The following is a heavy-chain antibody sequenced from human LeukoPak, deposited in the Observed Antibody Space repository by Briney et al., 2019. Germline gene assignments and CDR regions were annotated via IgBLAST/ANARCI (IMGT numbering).Heavy chain of an antibody. CDR1: GYTFTSYD. J-gene: IGHJ6*03. CDR2: MNPNSGNT. Sequence: GASVKVSCKASGYTFTSYDINWVRQATGQGLEWMGWMNPNSGNTGYAQKFQGRVTMTRNTSISTAYMELSSLRSEDTAVYYCARGRKDIVVVPAATRRDYYYYMDVWGKGTTVTVSS. V-gene: IGHV1-8*01. D-gene: IGHD2-2*01. CDR3: ARGRKDIVVVPAATRRDYYYYMDV.